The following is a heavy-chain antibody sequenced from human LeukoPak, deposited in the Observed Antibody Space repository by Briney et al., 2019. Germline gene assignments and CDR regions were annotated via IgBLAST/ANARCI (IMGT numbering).Heavy chain of an antibody. CDR1: GGSISSSSYY. CDR2: IYYSGST. Sequence: SETLSLTCTVSGGSISSSSYYWGWIRQPPGKGLEWIGSIYYSGSTYYNPSLKSRVTISVDTSKNQFSLKLSSVTAADTAVYYCARLEWFHFRWVDYWGQGTLVTVSS. V-gene: IGHV4-39*07. CDR3: ARLEWFHFRWVDY. D-gene: IGHD3-3*01. J-gene: IGHJ4*02.